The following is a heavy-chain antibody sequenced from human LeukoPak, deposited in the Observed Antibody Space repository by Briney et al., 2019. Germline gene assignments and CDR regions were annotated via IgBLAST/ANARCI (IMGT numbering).Heavy chain of an antibody. CDR2: TSYDGSNK. CDR3: ARDLGDIVVVAADY. Sequence: PGGSLRLSCAASGFTFSSYAMHWVRQAPGKGLEWVAVTSYDGSNKYYADSVKGRFTISRDNSKNTLYLQMNSLRAEDTAVYYCARDLGDIVVVAADYWGQGTLVTVSS. J-gene: IGHJ4*02. D-gene: IGHD2-15*01. V-gene: IGHV3-30*04. CDR1: GFTFSSYA.